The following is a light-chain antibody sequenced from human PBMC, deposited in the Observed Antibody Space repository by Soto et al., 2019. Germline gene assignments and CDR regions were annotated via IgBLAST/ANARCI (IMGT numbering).Light chain of an antibody. CDR3: QSYDTSLSGSYV. Sequence: QAVVTQPPSVSGAPGQRITISCTGSSSNIGAGLHVHWYQQLPGTAPKLLISDNSNRPSGVPDRFSSSKSGTSASLAITGLQAEDEADYYCQSYDTSLSGSYVFGTGTKLTVL. CDR2: DNS. CDR1: SSNIGAGLH. J-gene: IGLJ1*01. V-gene: IGLV1-40*01.